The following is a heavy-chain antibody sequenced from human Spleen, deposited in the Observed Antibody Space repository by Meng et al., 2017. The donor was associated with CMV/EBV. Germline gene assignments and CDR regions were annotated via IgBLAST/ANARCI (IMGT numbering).Heavy chain of an antibody. J-gene: IGHJ5*02. CDR2: MNPNSGNT. V-gene: IGHV1-8*03. Sequence: ASVEVSCKPSGYTFTFYYIHWVRQATGQGLEWMGWMNPNSGNTGYAQKFQGRVTITRNTSISTAYMELSSLRSEDTAVYYCARRKHYYGSGSPFDPWGQGTLVTVSS. CDR3: ARRKHYYGSGSPFDP. D-gene: IGHD3-10*01. CDR1: GYTFTFYY.